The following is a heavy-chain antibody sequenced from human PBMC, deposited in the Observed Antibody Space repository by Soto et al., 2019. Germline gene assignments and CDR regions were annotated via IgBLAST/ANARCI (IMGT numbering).Heavy chain of an antibody. V-gene: IGHV1-69*01. CDR1: GGTFSSYA. CDR3: ARSTLRLGELSFREYNWFAP. J-gene: IGHJ5*02. Sequence: QVQLVQSVAEVKTPGSSVKVSCKASGGTFSSYAISWVRQAPGQGLEWRGGIIPIFGTANYAQKFQGRVTITADESTSTAYMELSSLRSEDTAVYYCARSTLRLGELSFREYNWFAPWGQGTLVTVSS. D-gene: IGHD3-16*02. CDR2: IIPIFGTA.